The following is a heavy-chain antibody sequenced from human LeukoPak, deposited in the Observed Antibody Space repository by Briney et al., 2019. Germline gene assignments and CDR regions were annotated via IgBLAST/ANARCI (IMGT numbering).Heavy chain of an antibody. J-gene: IGHJ4*02. D-gene: IGHD1-26*01. CDR1: GGSFSGYY. CDR3: ARGVGPTTAQSTFDY. V-gene: IGHV4-34*01. Sequence: SETLSLTCAVYGGSFSGYYWSWIRQPPGKGLEWIGEINHSGSTNYNPSLKSRVTISVDTSKNQLSLKLTSVTAADTAVYYCARGVGPTTAQSTFDYWGQGALVTVSS. CDR2: INHSGST.